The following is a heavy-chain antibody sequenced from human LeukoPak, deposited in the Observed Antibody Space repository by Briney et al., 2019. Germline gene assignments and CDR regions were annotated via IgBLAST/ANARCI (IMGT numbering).Heavy chain of an antibody. Sequence: GGSLRLSCAASEFTFSSYAMSWVRQAPGKGLEWVSVISASGDSTYYADSVKGRFTISRDNSKNTLYLQMNSLRAEDTAVYYCATSISWYYFDYWGQGTLVTVSS. CDR1: EFTFSSYA. V-gene: IGHV3-23*01. CDR3: ATSISWYYFDY. J-gene: IGHJ4*02. CDR2: ISASGDST. D-gene: IGHD2-2*01.